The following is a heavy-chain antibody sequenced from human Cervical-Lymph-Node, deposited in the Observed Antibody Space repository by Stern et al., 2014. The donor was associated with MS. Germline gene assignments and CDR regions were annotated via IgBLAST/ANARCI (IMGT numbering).Heavy chain of an antibody. CDR2: INSHTGAP. Sequence: QVQLVQSGSELKKPGASVTVSCKASGYTFTKYLIHWVRQAPGQGLEWMGWINSHTGAPMYARDFAGRFVFSLDTSVNTAYLQISRLKTEDTAVYYCARDMSDFWSDYGHNWFDPWGQGTLVTVSS. CDR3: ARDMSDFWSDYGHNWFDP. J-gene: IGHJ5*02. D-gene: IGHD3-3*01. CDR1: GYTFTKYL. V-gene: IGHV7-4-1*02.